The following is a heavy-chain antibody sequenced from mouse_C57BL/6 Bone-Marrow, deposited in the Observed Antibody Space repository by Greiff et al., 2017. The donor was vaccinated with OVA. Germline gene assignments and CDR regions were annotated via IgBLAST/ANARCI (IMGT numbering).Heavy chain of an antibody. CDR3: AREDYYDYDWFAY. Sequence: VKLMESGAELVMPGASVKLSCKASGYTFTSYWMHWVKQRPGQGLEWIGEIDPSDSYTNYNQKFKGKSTLTVDKSSSTAYMQLSSLTSEDSAVYYCAREDYYDYDWFAYWGQGTLVTVSA. J-gene: IGHJ3*01. CDR1: GYTFTSYW. CDR2: IDPSDSYT. V-gene: IGHV1-69*01. D-gene: IGHD2-4*01.